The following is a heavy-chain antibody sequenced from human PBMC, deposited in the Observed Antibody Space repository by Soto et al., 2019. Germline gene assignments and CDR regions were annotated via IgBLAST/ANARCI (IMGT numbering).Heavy chain of an antibody. Sequence: QITLRESGPTLVKPTQTLTLTCTFSGFSLSTSGVAVGWIRQPPGRALEWLALIYWDDDKRYSPSLKSRLTVTKDTSKNQVVLTMTNLDPVDTATYYCAHHHSGSGSYAFDIWGQGIMVTVSS. J-gene: IGHJ3*02. CDR1: GFSLSTSGVA. V-gene: IGHV2-5*02. D-gene: IGHD3-10*01. CDR3: AHHHSGSGSYAFDI. CDR2: IYWDDDK.